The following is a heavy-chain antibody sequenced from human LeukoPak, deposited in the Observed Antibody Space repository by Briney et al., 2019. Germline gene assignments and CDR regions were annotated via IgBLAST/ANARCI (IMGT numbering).Heavy chain of an antibody. CDR3: ARETSQKGAHYMDV. J-gene: IGHJ6*03. CDR2: IYYSGST. V-gene: IGHV4-61*08. Sequence: SETLSLTCAVSGGSISSGGYSWSWIRQPPGKGLGWIGYIYYSGSTYYNPSLKSRLTISVDTSKNQFSLKLSSVTAADTAVYYCARETSQKGAHYMDVWGKGTTVTISS. CDR1: GGSISSGGYS. D-gene: IGHD3-16*01.